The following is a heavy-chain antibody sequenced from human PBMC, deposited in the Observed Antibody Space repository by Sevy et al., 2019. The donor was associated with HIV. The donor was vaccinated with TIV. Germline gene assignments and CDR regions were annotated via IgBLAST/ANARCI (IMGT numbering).Heavy chain of an antibody. V-gene: IGHV1-18*01. CDR3: ARAFCSGGRCYSLAY. D-gene: IGHD2-15*01. CDR2: ISPHNGDT. CDR1: GYTLSTYR. Sequence: ASVKVSCKVSGYTLSTYRITWVRLAPRQGLEWIGWISPHNGDTNYARKLQGKVSMTTDTSTTTAYMELRGLTSDDTALYYCARAFCSGGRCYSLAYWGQGTLVTVSS. J-gene: IGHJ4*02.